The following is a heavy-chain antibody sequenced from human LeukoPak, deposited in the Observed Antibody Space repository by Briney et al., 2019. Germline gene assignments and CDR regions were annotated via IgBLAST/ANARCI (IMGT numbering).Heavy chain of an antibody. V-gene: IGHV4-59*08. D-gene: IGHD3-3*01. Sequence: PSETLSLTCSVSGDSISGYYWSWIRQPPGKGLEWIAYIHNSGNSNYNPSLKSRVTISADTSRNQFSLKMNSVTAADTAVYYCARHSDFWSGYYRRHFDFWGQGTLVTVSS. CDR3: ARHSDFWSGYYRRHFDF. CDR2: IHNSGNS. CDR1: GDSISGYY. J-gene: IGHJ4*02.